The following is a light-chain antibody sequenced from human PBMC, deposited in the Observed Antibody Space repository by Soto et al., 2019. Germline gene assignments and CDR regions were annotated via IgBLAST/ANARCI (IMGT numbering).Light chain of an antibody. CDR2: YDD. Sequence: QSILTQPPSVSAAPRQRVSISCSGSSSNIGNNAVNWYQQLPGKAPKLLIHYDDRGPSGVSDRFSGSKSGTSASLAISALQYEDEADYYCAAWDDSLNGPVFGGGTQLTVL. CDR3: AAWDDSLNGPV. J-gene: IGLJ3*02. CDR1: SSNIGNNA. V-gene: IGLV1-36*01.